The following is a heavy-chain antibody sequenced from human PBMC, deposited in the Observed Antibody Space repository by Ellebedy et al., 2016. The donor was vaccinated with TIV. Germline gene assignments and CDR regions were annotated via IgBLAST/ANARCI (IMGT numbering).Heavy chain of an antibody. CDR1: GFTFSSYA. V-gene: IGHV3-23*01. CDR3: AAVQYWEAVFDM. J-gene: IGHJ3*02. CDR2: ISGNGGHT. D-gene: IGHD2-8*02. Sequence: GESLKISCAASGFTFSSYAMSWVRQAPGKGLEWVSAISGNGGHTHYADSVKGRFTISRDNAKNTLYLQMNSLRAEDTAVYYCAAVQYWEAVFDMWGQGTMVTVSS.